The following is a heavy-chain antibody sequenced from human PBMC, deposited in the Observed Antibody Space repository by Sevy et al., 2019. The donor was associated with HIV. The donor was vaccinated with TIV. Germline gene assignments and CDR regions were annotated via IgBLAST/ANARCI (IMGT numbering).Heavy chain of an antibody. CDR1: GYTLTELS. CDR2: FDPEDGET. J-gene: IGHJ3*02. Sequence: ASVKVSCKVSGYTLTELSMHWVRQAPGKGLEWMGGFDPEDGETIYAQKFQGRVTMTKDTSTDTGYMELSSLRSEDTAVYYCAKPSGSYSPYAFDIWGQGTMVTVSS. D-gene: IGHD1-26*01. V-gene: IGHV1-24*01. CDR3: AKPSGSYSPYAFDI.